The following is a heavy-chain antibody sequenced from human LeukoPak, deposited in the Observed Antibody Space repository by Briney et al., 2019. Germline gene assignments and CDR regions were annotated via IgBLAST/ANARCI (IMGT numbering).Heavy chain of an antibody. V-gene: IGHV4-39*07. J-gene: IGHJ4*02. D-gene: IGHD6-13*01. CDR3: ARGLGLYSSSWYHY. Sequence: SETLSLTCTVSGGSISSSSYYWGWIRQPPGKGLEWIGEINHSGSTNYNPSLKSRVTISVDTSKNQFSLKLSSVTAADTAVYYCARGLGLYSSSWYHYWGQGTLVTVSS. CDR1: GGSISSSSYY. CDR2: INHSGST.